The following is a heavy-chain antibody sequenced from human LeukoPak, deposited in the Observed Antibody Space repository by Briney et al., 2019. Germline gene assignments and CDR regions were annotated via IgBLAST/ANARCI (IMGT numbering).Heavy chain of an antibody. CDR1: GFTFNTYW. J-gene: IGHJ6*02. D-gene: IGHD3-10*01. CDR3: ARFLGSGSYYYYYYYAVDV. CDR2: IKQDGSEK. V-gene: IGHV3-7*01. Sequence: GGSLRLSCVVSGFTFNTYWMSWVRQAPGKGLEWVANIKQDGSEKYYVDSVKGRFTISRDNAKNSLYLQMNSLRGEDTAVYYCARFLGSGSYYYYYYYAVDVWGQGTTVAVSS.